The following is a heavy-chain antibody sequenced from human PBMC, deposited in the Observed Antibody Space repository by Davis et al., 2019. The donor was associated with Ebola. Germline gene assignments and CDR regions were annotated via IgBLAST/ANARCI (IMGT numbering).Heavy chain of an antibody. CDR1: GGSISSYY. V-gene: IGHV4-59*01. D-gene: IGHD3-22*01. J-gene: IGHJ3*02. CDR2: IYYSGST. CDR3: ASPNSSGYLAFDI. Sequence: SETLSLTCTVSGGSISSYYWSWIRQPPGKGLEWIGYIYYSGSTNYNPSLKSRVTISVDTSKNQFSLKLSSVTAADTAVYYCASPNSSGYLAFDIWGQGTMVTFSS.